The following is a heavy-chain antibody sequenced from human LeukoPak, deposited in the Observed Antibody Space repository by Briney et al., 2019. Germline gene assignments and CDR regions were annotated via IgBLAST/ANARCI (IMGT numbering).Heavy chain of an antibody. D-gene: IGHD4-23*01. CDR3: ARGVNYYYYYMDV. CDR2: IYYSGST. CDR1: GGSISSTYY. V-gene: IGHV4-59*01. Sequence: SETLSLTCTVSGGSISSTYYWSWIRQPPGKGLEWIGYIYYSGSTNYNPSLKSRVTISLDTSKNHFSLKLSSVTAADTAVYYCARGVNYYYYYMDVWGKGTTVTISS. J-gene: IGHJ6*03.